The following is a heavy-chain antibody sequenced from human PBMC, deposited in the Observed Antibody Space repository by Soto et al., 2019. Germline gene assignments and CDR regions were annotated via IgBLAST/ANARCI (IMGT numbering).Heavy chain of an antibody. J-gene: IGHJ6*02. CDR2: IKQDGSEK. V-gene: IGHV3-7*05. D-gene: IGHD2-15*01. CDR3: ARDFVAEGLYYYCYGMDV. CDR1: GFTFSSYW. Sequence: EVQLVESGGGLVQPGGSLRLSCAASGFTFSSYWMSWVRQAPGKGLEWVANIKQDGSEKYYVDSVKGRFTISRDNAKNSLYLQMNSLRAEDTAVYYCARDFVAEGLYYYCYGMDVWGQGTTVTVSS.